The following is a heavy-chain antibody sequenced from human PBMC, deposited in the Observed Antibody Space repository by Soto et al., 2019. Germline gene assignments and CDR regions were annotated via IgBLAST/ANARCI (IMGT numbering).Heavy chain of an antibody. CDR1: GGSISSYY. D-gene: IGHD3-3*01. J-gene: IGHJ6*01. CDR3: ARDSDSWSGYIPRSGYYYGMDV. CDR2: IYTSGST. Sequence: PSETLSLTCTVSGGSISSYYWSWIRQPAGKGLEWIGRIYTSGSTNYNPSLKSRVTMSVDTSKNQFSLKLSSVTAADTAVYYCARDSDSWSGYIPRSGYYYGMDVWGQGTTVTVSS. V-gene: IGHV4-4*07.